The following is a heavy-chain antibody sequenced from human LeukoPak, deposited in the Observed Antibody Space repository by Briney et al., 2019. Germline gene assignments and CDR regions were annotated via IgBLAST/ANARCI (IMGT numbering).Heavy chain of an antibody. CDR1: GFTFRNYG. D-gene: IGHD6-19*01. Sequence: GGSLRLACAASGFTFRNYGMAWFPQAPGKALEWVLTMTISADETHYADSVKGRFTISRDNSKSTLALQMTSLRVDDTAVYYCEREPSEYEYNRGWYRDFWGQGSQVIVSS. V-gene: IGHV3-23*01. J-gene: IGHJ4*02. CDR3: EREPSEYEYNRGWYRDF. CDR2: MTISADET.